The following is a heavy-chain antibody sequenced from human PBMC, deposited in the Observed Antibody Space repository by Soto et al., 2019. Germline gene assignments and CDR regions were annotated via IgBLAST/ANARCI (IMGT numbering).Heavy chain of an antibody. CDR1: GGSISSSSYY. J-gene: IGHJ6*02. D-gene: IGHD1-7*01. Sequence: SETLSLTCTVSGGSISSSSYYWGWIRQPPGKGLEWIGSIYYSGSTYYNPSLKSRVTISVDTSKNQFSLKLSSVTAADTAVYYCARRNFYYGMDVWGQGTTVTVSS. V-gene: IGHV4-39*01. CDR3: ARRNFYYGMDV. CDR2: IYYSGST.